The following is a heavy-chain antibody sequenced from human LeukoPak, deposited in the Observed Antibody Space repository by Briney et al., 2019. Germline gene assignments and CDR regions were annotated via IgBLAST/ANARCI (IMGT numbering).Heavy chain of an antibody. CDR1: GFSTNY. J-gene: IGHJ4*02. CDR3: ARDLWGATGY. CDR2: IYSGDST. D-gene: IGHD1-26*01. Sequence: GGSLRLSCAVSGFSTNYMSWVRQAPGKGLEWVSVIYSGDSTHYADSVKGRFTISRDISKNTLYLQMNSLRPEDTAVYHCARDLWGATGYWGQGTLVTVSS. V-gene: IGHV3-66*02.